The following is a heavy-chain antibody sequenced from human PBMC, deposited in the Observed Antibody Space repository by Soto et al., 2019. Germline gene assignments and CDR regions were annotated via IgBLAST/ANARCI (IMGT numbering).Heavy chain of an antibody. CDR1: GFMFDSYG. V-gene: IGHV3-33*01. Sequence: QVQLVESGGGVVQPGRSLRLSCVASGFMFDSYGMHWVRQAPGKGLEWVAIILYDGSEKYHADSVKGRFTISRDNSKNTLSLPMTSLRAEDTALYYCTREPGRIAVAGFDYWGQANLVTVSS. D-gene: IGHD6-19*01. CDR3: TREPGRIAVAGFDY. CDR2: ILYDGSEK. J-gene: IGHJ4*02.